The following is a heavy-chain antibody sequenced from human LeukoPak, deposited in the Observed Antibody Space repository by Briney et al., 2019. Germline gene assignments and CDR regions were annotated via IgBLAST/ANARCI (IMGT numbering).Heavy chain of an antibody. D-gene: IGHD6-19*01. V-gene: IGHV3-48*03. J-gene: IGHJ4*02. CDR3: TTLTVASNFDY. CDR1: GFSVSVDE. Sequence: GGSLRGSGAASGFSVSVDEMDWVRQAPGWGLEWIAGISGSDTSTYSADAVKGRFTISIDNAKNSLYLQMNRLKVEDAAVYYCTTLTVASNFDYWGQGTLVTVSS. CDR2: ISGSDTST.